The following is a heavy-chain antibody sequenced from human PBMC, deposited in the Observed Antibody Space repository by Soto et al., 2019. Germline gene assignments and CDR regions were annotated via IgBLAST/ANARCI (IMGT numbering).Heavy chain of an antibody. J-gene: IGHJ3*02. Sequence: GVSLRLSCAASGFTVSGYYMGWIRQPPGKGLEWISYISSDSSDTNHADSVKGRFTISRDNAKKSLYLQMNSLKAEDTAVYFCATGQQVRMADIWGQGTMVTVSS. CDR1: GFTVSGYY. D-gene: IGHD6-13*01. CDR3: ATGQQVRMADI. V-gene: IGHV3-11*03. CDR2: ISSDSSDT.